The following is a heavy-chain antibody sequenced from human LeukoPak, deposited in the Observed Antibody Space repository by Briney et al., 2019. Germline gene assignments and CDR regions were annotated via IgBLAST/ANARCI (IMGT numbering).Heavy chain of an antibody. J-gene: IGHJ6*03. CDR2: IYYSGST. CDR3: ARVEWGYYYYYMDV. D-gene: IGHD2-8*01. V-gene: IGHV4-59*01. Sequence: KPSETLSLTCTVSGGSISSYYWSWIRQPPGKGLEWIGYIYYSGSTNYNPSLKSRVTISVDTSKNQFSLKLSSVTAADTAVYYCARVEWGYYYYYMDVWGKGTTVTISS. CDR1: GGSISSYY.